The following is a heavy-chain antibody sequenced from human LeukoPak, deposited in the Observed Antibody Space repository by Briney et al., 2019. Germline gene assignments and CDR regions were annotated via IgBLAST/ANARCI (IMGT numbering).Heavy chain of an antibody. D-gene: IGHD1-26*01. CDR3: ARERSIVGTITFDY. J-gene: IGHJ4*02. V-gene: IGHV3-33*01. CDR1: RFTFSSYG. Sequence: GGSLRLSCAASRFTFSSYGMHWVRQAPGKGLEWVAVIWYDGSNKYYADSVKGRFTISRDNSKNTMYLQLNSLRADDTAVYYCARERSIVGTITFDYWGQGTLVTVSS. CDR2: IWYDGSNK.